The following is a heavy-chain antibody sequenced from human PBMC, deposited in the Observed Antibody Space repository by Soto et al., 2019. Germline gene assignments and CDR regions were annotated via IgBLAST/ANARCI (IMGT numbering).Heavy chain of an antibody. CDR1: GFIFSEYG. Sequence: PGGSLRLSCGASGFIFSEYGMHWVRQAPGKGLEWVAVIYYDGSNEHYSESVRGRFTISRDNSKNMLYLEMNSLRAEDTAIYYCARWWNDEEWVETMDVWGQGTTVTVSS. D-gene: IGHD1-1*01. J-gene: IGHJ6*01. V-gene: IGHV3-33*01. CDR2: IYYDGSNE. CDR3: ARWWNDEEWVETMDV.